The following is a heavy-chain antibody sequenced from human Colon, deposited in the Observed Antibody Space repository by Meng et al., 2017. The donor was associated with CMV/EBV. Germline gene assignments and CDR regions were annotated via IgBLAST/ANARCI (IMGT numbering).Heavy chain of an antibody. CDR2: LRYDGSNQ. J-gene: IGHJ4*02. D-gene: IGHD3-10*01. CDR1: GFTFSNYG. CDR3: ARNRGSGSPDY. Sequence: GGSLRLSCAASGFTFSNYGMLWVRQAPGKGLEWVASLRYDGSNQYYADSLKGRFSISRDNSKNTLYLQLNSLRVEDTAVYYCARNRGSGSPDYWGQGTLVTVSS. V-gene: IGHV3-30*02.